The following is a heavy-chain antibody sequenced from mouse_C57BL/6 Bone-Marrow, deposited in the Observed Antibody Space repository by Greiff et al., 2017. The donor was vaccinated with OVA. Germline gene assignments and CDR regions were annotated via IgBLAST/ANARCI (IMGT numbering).Heavy chain of an antibody. CDR1: GYTFTSYW. D-gene: IGHD1-1*01. Sequence: VQLQQPGAELVMPGASVKLSCKASGYTFTSYWMHWVKQRPGQGLEWIGEIDPSDSYTNYNQKFKGKSTLTVDKSSSTAYMQLSSLTSEDSAVYYCARGYYVSSSYGFDYWGQGTTLTVSS. J-gene: IGHJ2*01. CDR3: ARGYYVSSSYGFDY. V-gene: IGHV1-69*01. CDR2: IDPSDSYT.